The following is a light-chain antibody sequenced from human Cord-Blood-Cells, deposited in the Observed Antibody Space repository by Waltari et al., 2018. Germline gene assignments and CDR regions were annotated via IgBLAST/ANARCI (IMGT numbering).Light chain of an antibody. CDR1: QSVSRN. Sequence: IVMTQSPAPLSVSPGDRATLSCRASQSVSRNLAGYQQKPGQAPRLLIYGAATRATGIPARFSGSGSVTEFTLTISSLQSEDFAVYYCQQYNNWPFTFGPGTKVDIK. CDR2: GAA. J-gene: IGKJ3*01. V-gene: IGKV3-15*01. CDR3: QQYNNWPFT.